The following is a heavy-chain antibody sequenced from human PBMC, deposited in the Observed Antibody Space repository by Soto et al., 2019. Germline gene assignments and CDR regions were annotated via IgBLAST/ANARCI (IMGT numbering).Heavy chain of an antibody. CDR2: IIPIFGTA. Sequence: VASVKVSCKASGGTFSSYAISWVRQAPGQGLEWMGGIIPIFGTANYAQKFQGRVTITADKSTSTAYMELSSLRSEDTAVYYCARWYYYDSSGYRNPPLFDYWGQGTLVTVSS. V-gene: IGHV1-69*06. D-gene: IGHD3-22*01. CDR3: ARWYYYDSSGYRNPPLFDY. CDR1: GGTFSSYA. J-gene: IGHJ4*02.